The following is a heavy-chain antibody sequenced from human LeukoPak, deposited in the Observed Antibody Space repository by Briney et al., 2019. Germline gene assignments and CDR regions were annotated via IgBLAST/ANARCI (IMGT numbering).Heavy chain of an antibody. Sequence: SETLSLTCAVHGGSFSGYYWSWIRQPPGKGLEWIGEINHSGSTNYNPSLESRVTISVDTSKNQFSLKLSSVTAADTAVYYCARGGYSYFDYWGQGTLVTVSS. CDR2: INHSGST. CDR3: ARGGYSYFDY. V-gene: IGHV4-34*01. CDR1: GGSFSGYY. D-gene: IGHD5-18*01. J-gene: IGHJ4*02.